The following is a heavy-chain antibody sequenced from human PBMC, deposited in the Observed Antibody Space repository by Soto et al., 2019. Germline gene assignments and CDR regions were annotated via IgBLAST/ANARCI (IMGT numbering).Heavy chain of an antibody. V-gene: IGHV2-5*01. CDR2: VHWNDDR. Sequence: QITLKEAGPTLVKPTQTLTLTCTFSGLSLSTTGEGVFWIRRPPGKAPEWLALVHWNDDRRYSPSLRPRLTIRKDHSRDHVVPSLTNMDPVDTGTYYSAHRCLGDTCPGFNGLDVWGQGTTVIVSS. D-gene: IGHD3-3*01. CDR1: GLSLSTTGEG. J-gene: IGHJ6*02. CDR3: AHRCLGDTCPGFNGLDV.